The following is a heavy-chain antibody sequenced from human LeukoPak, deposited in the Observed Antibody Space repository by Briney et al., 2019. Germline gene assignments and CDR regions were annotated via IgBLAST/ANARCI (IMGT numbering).Heavy chain of an antibody. CDR3: ARGGPYCGGDCYSDAFDI. CDR1: GYTFTSNA. D-gene: IGHD2-21*02. CDR2: INPSGGST. Sequence: PRASVKVSCKASGYTFTSNALGWVRQAPGQGLEWMGIINPSGGSTSYAQKFQGRVTMTRDTSTSTVYMELSSLRSEDTAVYYCARGGPYCGGDCYSDAFDIWGQGTMVTVSS. V-gene: IGHV1-46*01. J-gene: IGHJ3*02.